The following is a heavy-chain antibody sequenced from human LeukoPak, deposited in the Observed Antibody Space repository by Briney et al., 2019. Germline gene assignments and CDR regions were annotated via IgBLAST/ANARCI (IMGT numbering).Heavy chain of an antibody. CDR2: ISPSSGTTI. J-gene: IGHJ4*02. Sequence: PGGSLRLSCAASGFIFGDYYMSWIRQAPGKGLEWISYISPSSGTTIYYADSVKGRFTISRDNAKNTLYLQMNSLRAEDTAVYYCASFGLSDTAMVLFDYWGQGTLVTVSS. V-gene: IGHV3-11*04. CDR3: ASFGLSDTAMVLFDY. CDR1: GFIFGDYY. D-gene: IGHD5-18*01.